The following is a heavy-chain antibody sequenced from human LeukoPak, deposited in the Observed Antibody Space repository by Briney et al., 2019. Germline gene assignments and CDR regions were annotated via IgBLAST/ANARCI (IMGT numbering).Heavy chain of an antibody. Sequence: PGGSLRLSCAASGFTFSSSGMHWVRQTPGKGLEWVAFIRYDGSNKYYADSVKGRFTISRDNSENTLYLQMNSLRAEDTAVCYCAKDRLQDFYYFDYWGQGTLVTVSS. CDR3: AKDRLQDFYYFDY. D-gene: IGHD3-3*01. CDR2: IRYDGSNK. CDR1: GFTFSSSG. V-gene: IGHV3-30*02. J-gene: IGHJ4*02.